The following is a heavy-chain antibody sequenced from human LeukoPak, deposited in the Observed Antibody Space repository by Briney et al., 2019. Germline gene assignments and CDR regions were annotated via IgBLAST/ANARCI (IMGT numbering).Heavy chain of an antibody. J-gene: IGHJ4*02. CDR2: ISSSSYYI. CDR1: AFTFSTHT. CDR3: ARVTGGSSWYGAADY. D-gene: IGHD6-13*01. Sequence: GGSLRLSCAASAFTFSTHTMNWFRQAPGEGLEWVSSISSSSYYIHYADSVKGRFTISRDNAKNSLFLQMNRLRAEDTAMNYCARVTGGSSWYGAADYWGQGTLVTVSS. V-gene: IGHV3-21*01.